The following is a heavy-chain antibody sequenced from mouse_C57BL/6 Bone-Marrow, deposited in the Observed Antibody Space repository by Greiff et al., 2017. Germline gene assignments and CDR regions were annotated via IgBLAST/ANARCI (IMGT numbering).Heavy chain of an antibody. CDR2: IHPNSGST. J-gene: IGHJ2*01. CDR1: GYTFTSYW. D-gene: IGHD1-1*01. V-gene: IGHV1-64*01. Sequence: VQLKQSGAELVKPGASVKLSCKASGYTFTSYWMHWVKQRPGHGLEWIGMIHPNSGSTNYNEKFKSTATLTVDNSSSTTYMQRSSLTSEDSAVCDCARPYYYGSSYFDYWGQGTTLTVSS. CDR3: ARPYYYGSSYFDY.